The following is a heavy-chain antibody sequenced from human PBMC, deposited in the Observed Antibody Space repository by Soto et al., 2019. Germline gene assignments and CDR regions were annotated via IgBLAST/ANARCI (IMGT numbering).Heavy chain of an antibody. CDR1: GFTFTKYW. D-gene: IGHD3-3*01. J-gene: IGHJ6*02. Sequence: QPVGSLRLSGTASGFTFTKYWMNWVRQAPWKGLEWLANIKEDGSEKFYVDSVKGRFTISRDNAQNSVYLQMNSLRAEDTAVYYCARDEGGVGYYTGPYYYGMDVWGQGTTVTVSS. CDR3: ARDEGGVGYYTGPYYYGMDV. CDR2: IKEDGSEK. V-gene: IGHV3-7*03.